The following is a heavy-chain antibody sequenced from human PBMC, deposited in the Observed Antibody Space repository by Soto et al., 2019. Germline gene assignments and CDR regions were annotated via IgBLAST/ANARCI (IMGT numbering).Heavy chain of an antibody. J-gene: IGHJ3*01. CDR3: AKGGAVLLDPFDV. CDR2: VTSSASST. V-gene: IGHV3-23*01. Sequence: GQLLESGGGMVKPGGSLRLSCAASGFTFSSFAMNWVRLPPGRGLEWVAAVTSSASSTHYADSVKGRFTISRDNSKNTLYLQMNSLRADDTAVYYCAKGGAVLLDPFDVWGQGTMVTVSS. CDR1: GFTFSSFA.